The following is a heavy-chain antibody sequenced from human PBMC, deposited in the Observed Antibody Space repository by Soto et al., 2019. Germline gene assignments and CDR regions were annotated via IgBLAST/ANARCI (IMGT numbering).Heavy chain of an antibody. CDR1: GFTFDDYA. D-gene: IGHD3-10*01. CDR2: ISWNSGSI. CDR3: AKDFPSNFLWFGQFDY. V-gene: IGHV3-9*01. Sequence: ESGGGLVQPGRSLRLSCAASGFTFDDYAMHWVRQAPGKGLEWVSGISWNSGSIGYADSVKCRFTISRDNAKNSLYLQMNSLRAEDTALYYCAKDFPSNFLWFGQFDYWGKGTLVTVSS. J-gene: IGHJ4*02.